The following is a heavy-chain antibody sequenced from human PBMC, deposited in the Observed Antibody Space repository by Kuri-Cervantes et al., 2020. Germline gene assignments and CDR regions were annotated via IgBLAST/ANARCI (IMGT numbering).Heavy chain of an antibody. CDR1: GFTFSNHW. V-gene: IGHV3-7*01. J-gene: IGHJ4*02. CDR2: INPAGSKK. D-gene: IGHD6-19*01. CDR3: ATLRPGPYSSGWYSLGA. Sequence: GESLKISCAASGFTFSNHWMSWVRQAPGKGLEWVAHINPAGSKKYYVDSVKGRFTTSRDNAKNSLGLQMNSLRAEDTAEYYCATLRPGPYSSGWYSLGAWGQGTLVTVSS.